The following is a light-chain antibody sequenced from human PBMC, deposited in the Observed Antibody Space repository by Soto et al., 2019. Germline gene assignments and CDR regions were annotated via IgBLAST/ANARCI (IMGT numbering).Light chain of an antibody. CDR3: QRWDSSSDPV. Sequence: SYELTQPPSVSVAPGQTARITCGGNNIGSKSVHWYQQKPGQAPVLVVYDDSDRPSGIPERISGSKFGNTATLTISGVEAEDEADYYCQRWDSSSDPVFGGGTQLTVL. J-gene: IGLJ2*01. V-gene: IGLV3-21*02. CDR2: DDS. CDR1: NIGSKS.